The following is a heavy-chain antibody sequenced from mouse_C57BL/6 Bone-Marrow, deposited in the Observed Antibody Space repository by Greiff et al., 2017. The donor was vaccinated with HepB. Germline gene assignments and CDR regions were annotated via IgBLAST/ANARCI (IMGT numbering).Heavy chain of an antibody. Sequence: EVKLQESGPVLVKPGASVKMSCKASGYTFTDYYMNWVKQSHGKSLEWIGVINPYNGGTSYNQKFKGKATLTVDKSSSTAYMELNSLTSEDSAVYYCASEIYYGYDPDYWGQGTTLTVSS. CDR1: GYTFTDYY. D-gene: IGHD2-2*01. J-gene: IGHJ2*01. CDR2: INPYNGGT. V-gene: IGHV1-19*01. CDR3: ASEIYYGYDPDY.